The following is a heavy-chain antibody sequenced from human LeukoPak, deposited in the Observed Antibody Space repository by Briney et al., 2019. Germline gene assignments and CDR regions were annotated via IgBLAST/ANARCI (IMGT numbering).Heavy chain of an antibody. J-gene: IGHJ5*02. CDR1: GGTFSSYT. Sequence: ASVKVSCKASGGTFSSYTISWVRQAPGQGLEWMGRIIPILGIANYAQKFQGRVTITADESTSTAYMELSSLRSEDTAVYYCATTYYYGSGSHAGYSWFDPWGQGTLVTVSS. D-gene: IGHD3-10*01. V-gene: IGHV1-69*02. CDR3: ATTYYYGSGSHAGYSWFDP. CDR2: IIPILGIA.